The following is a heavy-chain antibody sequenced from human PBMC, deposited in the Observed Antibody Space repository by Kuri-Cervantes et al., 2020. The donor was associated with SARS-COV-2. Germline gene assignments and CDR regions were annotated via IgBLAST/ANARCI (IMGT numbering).Heavy chain of an antibody. CDR3: ARGFCGGDCYSYYYYYYMDV. CDR2: IYYSGST. V-gene: IGHV4-59*01. CDR1: GGSISSYY. Sequence: GSLRLSCTVSGGSISSYYWSWIRQPPGKGLEWIGYIYYSGSTNYNPSLKSRVTISVDTSKNQFSLKLSSVTAADTAVYYCARGFCGGDCYSYYYYYYMDVWGKGTMVTVSS. J-gene: IGHJ6*03. D-gene: IGHD2-21*01.